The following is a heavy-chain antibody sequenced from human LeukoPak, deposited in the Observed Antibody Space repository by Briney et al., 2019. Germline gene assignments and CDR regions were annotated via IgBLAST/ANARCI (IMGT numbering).Heavy chain of an antibody. J-gene: IGHJ4*02. D-gene: IGHD3-22*01. CDR1: GGSISSSSYY. CDR2: IYYSGST. V-gene: IGHV4-39*01. CDR3: ARYMSSGYYYPFNY. Sequence: TSETLSLTCTVSGGSISSSSYYWGWIRQPPGKGLEWIGSIYYSGSTYYDPSLKSRVTISVDTSKNQFSLKLSSVTAADTAAYYCARYMSSGYYYPFNYWGQGTLVTVSS.